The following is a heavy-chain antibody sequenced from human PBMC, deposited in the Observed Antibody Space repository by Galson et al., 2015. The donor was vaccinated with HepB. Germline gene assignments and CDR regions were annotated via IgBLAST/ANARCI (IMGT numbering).Heavy chain of an antibody. CDR2: INSDGSST. Sequence: SLRLSCAASGFTFSSYWMHWVRQAPGKGLVWVSRINSDGSSTSYADSVKGRFTISRDNSKNTLYLQMNSLRAEDTAVYYCARDHRSGVFDYWGQGTLVTVSS. J-gene: IGHJ4*02. CDR1: GFTFSSYW. D-gene: IGHD3-3*01. CDR3: ARDHRSGVFDY. V-gene: IGHV3-74*01.